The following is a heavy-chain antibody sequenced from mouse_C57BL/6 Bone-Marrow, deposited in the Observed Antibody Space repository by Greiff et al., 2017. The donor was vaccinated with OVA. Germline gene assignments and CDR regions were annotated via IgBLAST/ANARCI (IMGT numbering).Heavy chain of an antibody. V-gene: IGHV5-17*01. Sequence: EVKLVESGGGLVKPGGSLKLSCAASGFTFSDYGMHWVRQAPEKGLEWVAYISSGSSTIYYADTVKGRFTISRDNAKNTLFLQMTSLRSEDTAMYYCARPKDYLLFYAMDYWGQGTSVTVSS. CDR1: GFTFSDYG. CDR3: ARPKDYLLFYAMDY. D-gene: IGHD2-4*01. CDR2: ISSGSSTI. J-gene: IGHJ4*01.